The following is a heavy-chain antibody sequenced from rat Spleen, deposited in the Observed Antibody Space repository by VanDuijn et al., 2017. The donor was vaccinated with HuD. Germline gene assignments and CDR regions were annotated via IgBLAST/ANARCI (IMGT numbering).Heavy chain of an antibody. V-gene: IGHV5-29*01. CDR2: LSYDGSST. D-gene: IGHD1-9*01. Sequence: EVQLVESDGGLVQPGRSLKLSCAASGFTFSDYYMAWVRQAPTQGLAWVATLSYDGSSTYYRDSVKGRFTISRDNAKSTLDLQMDSLRSEDTATYYCARGPSYYGYNYGFAYWGQGTLVTVSS. J-gene: IGHJ3*01. CDR1: GFTFSDYY. CDR3: ARGPSYYGYNYGFAY.